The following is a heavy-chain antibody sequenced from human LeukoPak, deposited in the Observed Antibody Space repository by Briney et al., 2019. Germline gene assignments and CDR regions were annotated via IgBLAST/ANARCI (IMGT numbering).Heavy chain of an antibody. Sequence: GRSLRLSCAASGFTFDDYAMHWVRQAPGKGLEWVSGISWNSGSIGYADSVKGRFTISRDNAKNSLYLRMNSLRAEDTALYYCAKSAVRYYDILTGYYSYWGQGTLVTVSS. J-gene: IGHJ4*02. CDR1: GFTFDDYA. V-gene: IGHV3-9*01. CDR3: AKSAVRYYDILTGYYSY. CDR2: ISWNSGSI. D-gene: IGHD3-9*01.